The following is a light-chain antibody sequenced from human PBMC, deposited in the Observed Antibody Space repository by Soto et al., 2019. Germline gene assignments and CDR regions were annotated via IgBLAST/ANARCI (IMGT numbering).Light chain of an antibody. V-gene: IGKV3-15*01. CDR1: QSVSSN. CDR2: GAS. Sequence: EIVMTQSPAILSVSPGERATLSCRASQSVSSNLAWYQQKPGQAPRLLIYGASTRATGVPARFSGSASGTEVTLTISSLQSEDFAVYYCQQYNNWPRTFGQGTKVEIK. J-gene: IGKJ1*01. CDR3: QQYNNWPRT.